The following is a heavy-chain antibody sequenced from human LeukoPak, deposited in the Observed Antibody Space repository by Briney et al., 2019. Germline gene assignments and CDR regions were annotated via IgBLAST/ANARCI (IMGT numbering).Heavy chain of an antibody. Sequence: KPSETLSLTCTVSGGSIGNTNYYWAWIRQPPGKGLEWIASIYYSGNTYYNPSLQSRVTMSVDTSKSQFSLRLSSVTAADTAVYYCARQLWFGEFHLDNWGQGILVTVS. J-gene: IGHJ4*02. D-gene: IGHD3-10*01. CDR2: IYYSGNT. CDR1: GGSIGNTNYY. V-gene: IGHV4-39*01. CDR3: ARQLWFGEFHLDN.